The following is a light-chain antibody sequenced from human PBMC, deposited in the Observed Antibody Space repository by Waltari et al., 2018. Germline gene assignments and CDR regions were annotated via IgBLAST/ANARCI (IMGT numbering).Light chain of an antibody. CDR1: QDIMNY. CDR3: QQYDYLPALT. J-gene: IGKJ4*01. CDR2: DAT. V-gene: IGKV1-33*01. Sequence: DIQMPQSPSSLSASVGDRVTITCQASQDIMNYLNWFQQKPGKAPKLLIFDATNLETGVPSRFSGSGSGADFTFTISSLQPEDVATYYCQQYDYLPALTFGGGTKVEIK.